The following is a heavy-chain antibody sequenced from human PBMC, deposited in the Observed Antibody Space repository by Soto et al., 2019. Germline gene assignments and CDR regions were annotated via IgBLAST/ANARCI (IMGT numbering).Heavy chain of an antibody. CDR2: INAGNGNT. D-gene: IGHD2-15*01. CDR1: GYTFTSYA. Sequence: GASVKVSCKASGYTFTSYAMHWVRQAPGQRLEWMGWINAGNGNTKYSQKFQGRVTITRDTSASTAYMEVSSLRSEDTAVYYCARDQCSGGTCYDEAFDIWGQGTMVTVSS. V-gene: IGHV1-3*01. J-gene: IGHJ3*02. CDR3: ARDQCSGGTCYDEAFDI.